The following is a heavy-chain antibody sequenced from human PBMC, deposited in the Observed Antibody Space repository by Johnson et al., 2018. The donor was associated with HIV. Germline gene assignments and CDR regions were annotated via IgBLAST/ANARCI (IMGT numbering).Heavy chain of an antibody. Sequence: VQLVESGGGLIQLGGSLRLSCAASGFSVSSKYMSWVRQAPGKGLEWVSALYRSGSTYYVDSVKGRFTISRDNSKNTLHLQMNSLTVEDTAVYYCAKSKFISNWYAFDIWGQGTMVAVSS. CDR1: GFSVSSKY. CDR2: LYRSGST. J-gene: IGHJ3*02. CDR3: AKSKFISNWYAFDI. D-gene: IGHD4-11*01. V-gene: IGHV3-53*01.